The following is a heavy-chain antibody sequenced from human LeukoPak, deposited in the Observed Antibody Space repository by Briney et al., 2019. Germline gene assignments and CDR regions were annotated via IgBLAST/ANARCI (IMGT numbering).Heavy chain of an antibody. D-gene: IGHD3-3*01. Sequence: SETLSLTCTVSGGSLSSYYWSWIRQPPGKGLEWIGYIYYSGSANYNPSLKSRVTISVDTSKNQFPLKLSSVTAADTAVYYCARHPDGARYDFWSGYPPGYYYMDVWRKGTKVTVSS. V-gene: IGHV4-59*08. J-gene: IGHJ6*03. CDR2: IYYSGSA. CDR1: GGSLSSYY. CDR3: ARHPDGARYDFWSGYPPGYYYMDV.